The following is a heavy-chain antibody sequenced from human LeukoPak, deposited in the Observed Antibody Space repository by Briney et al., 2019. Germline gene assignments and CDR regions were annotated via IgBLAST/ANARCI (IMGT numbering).Heavy chain of an antibody. CDR1: GFIFSSYS. Sequence: GGSLRLSCAASGFIFSSYSMNWVRQVPGKGLEWVSVIYSGGSTYYADSVKGRFTISRDNSKNTLYLQMNSLRAEDTAVYYCAKESWYGYYYYMDVWGKGTTVTISS. CDR3: AKESWYGYYYYMDV. D-gene: IGHD6-13*01. CDR2: IYSGGST. V-gene: IGHV3-53*01. J-gene: IGHJ6*03.